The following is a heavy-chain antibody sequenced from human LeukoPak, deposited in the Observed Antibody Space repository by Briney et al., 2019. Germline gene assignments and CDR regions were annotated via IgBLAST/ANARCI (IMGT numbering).Heavy chain of an antibody. CDR1: GGSISSYY. V-gene: IGHV4-59*08. J-gene: IGHJ6*02. CDR3: ASSSITMVRGVIYYYGMDV. CDR2: IYYSGST. D-gene: IGHD3-10*01. Sequence: SQTLSLTCTVSGGSISSYYWSWIRQPPGKGLEWTGYIYYSGSTNYNPSLKSRVTISVYTSKNQFSLKLSSVTAADTAVYYCASSSITMVRGVIYYYGMDVWGQGTTVTVSS.